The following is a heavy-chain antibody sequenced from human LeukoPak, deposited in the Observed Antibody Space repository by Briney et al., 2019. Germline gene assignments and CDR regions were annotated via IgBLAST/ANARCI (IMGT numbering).Heavy chain of an antibody. CDR3: ARDTGDCSSTSCYRADAFDI. Sequence: GASVKVSCKASGGTFSSYAISWVRQAPGQGLEWVGRIIPILGIANYAQKFQGRVTITTDESTSTAYMELSSLRSEDTAVYYCARDTGDCSSTSCYRADAFDIWGQGTMVTVSS. J-gene: IGHJ3*02. D-gene: IGHD2-2*02. V-gene: IGHV1-69*04. CDR2: IIPILGIA. CDR1: GGTFSSYA.